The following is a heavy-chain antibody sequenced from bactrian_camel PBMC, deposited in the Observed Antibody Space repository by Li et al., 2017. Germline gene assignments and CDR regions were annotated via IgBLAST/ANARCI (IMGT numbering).Heavy chain of an antibody. Sequence: HVQLVESGGGSVLTGGSHILSCSASRDIHTSGCMGWFRQAPGKEREGVAAIDSDGRTTYIDSVKGRFTISQDNADNTLYLQMNSLKPEDTAMYYCARSGWLRSYDYCTGSSWYSGSWGQGTQVTVS. CDR2: IDSDGRT. CDR3: ARSGWLRSYDYCTGSSWYSGS. D-gene: IGHD3*01. J-gene: IGHJ6*01. CDR1: RDIHTSGC. V-gene: IGHV3S53*01.